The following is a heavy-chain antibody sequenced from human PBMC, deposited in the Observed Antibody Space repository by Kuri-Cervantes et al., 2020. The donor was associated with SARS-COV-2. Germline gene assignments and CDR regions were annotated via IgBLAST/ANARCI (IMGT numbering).Heavy chain of an antibody. V-gene: IGHV3-64*01. J-gene: IGHJ4*02. CDR1: GFTFSSYA. Sequence: GGSLRLSCAASGFTFSSYAMHWVRQAPGKGLEYVSAISSNGGSTYYANSVKVRFTISRDNSKNTLYLQMGSLRAEDTAVYYCAKPGVVRSAFDYWGQGTLVTVSS. CDR3: AKPGVVRSAFDY. CDR2: ISSNGGST. D-gene: IGHD3-3*01.